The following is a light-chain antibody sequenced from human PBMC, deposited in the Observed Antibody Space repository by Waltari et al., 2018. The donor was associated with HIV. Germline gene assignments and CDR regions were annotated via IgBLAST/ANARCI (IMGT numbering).Light chain of an antibody. Sequence: DVQMTQSPSSLAASVRDRVTITCRASQGIGGSVAWYQQKPGHAPKVLLFAASRLQTWVPPMFSGGGSGTDYTLSITCLEPEVSATYYCQPYVDIPRTLGPATKVEI. V-gene: IGKV1-NL1*01. CDR3: QPYVDIPRT. CDR2: AAS. J-gene: IGKJ1*01. CDR1: QGIGGS.